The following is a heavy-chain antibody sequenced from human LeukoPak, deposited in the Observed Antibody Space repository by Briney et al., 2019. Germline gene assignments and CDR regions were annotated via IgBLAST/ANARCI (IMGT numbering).Heavy chain of an antibody. CDR3: ARVRSCSSTSCYGLSLDY. Sequence: SETLSLTCAVYDGSFSGYYWSWIRQPPGKGLEWIGEINHSGSTNYNPPLKSRVTISVDTSKNQFSLKLSSVTAADTAVYYCARVRSCSSTSCYGLSLDYWGQGTLVTVSS. D-gene: IGHD2-2*01. V-gene: IGHV4-34*01. CDR1: DGSFSGYY. J-gene: IGHJ4*02. CDR2: INHSGST.